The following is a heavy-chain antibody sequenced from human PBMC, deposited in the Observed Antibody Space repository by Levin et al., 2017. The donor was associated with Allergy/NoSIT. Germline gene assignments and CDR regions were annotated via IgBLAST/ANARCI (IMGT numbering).Heavy chain of an antibody. CDR2: INHSGST. Sequence: SETLSLTCAVYGGSFSGYYWSWIRQPPGKGLEWIGEINHSGSTNYNPSLKSRVTISVDTSKNQFSLKLSSVTAADTAVYYCARTFGYSSSWYRPAGFDYWGQGTLVTVSS. J-gene: IGHJ4*02. CDR1: GGSFSGYY. CDR3: ARTFGYSSSWYRPAGFDY. D-gene: IGHD6-13*01. V-gene: IGHV4-34*01.